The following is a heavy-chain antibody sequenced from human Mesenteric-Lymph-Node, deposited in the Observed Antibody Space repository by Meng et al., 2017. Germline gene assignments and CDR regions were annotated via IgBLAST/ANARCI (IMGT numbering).Heavy chain of an antibody. V-gene: IGHV3-30*03. Sequence: QVQLVESGGGVVQPGRSLRLSCAASGFTFASYAMHWARQAPGKGLEWVAVILYDGSNKFYADSVKGRFTISRDNSRNTLYLQMNSLRPEDTAVYYCFWLGESHNWGQGALVTVSS. CDR3: FWLGESHN. CDR2: ILYDGSNK. D-gene: IGHD3-10*01. J-gene: IGHJ4*02. CDR1: GFTFASYA.